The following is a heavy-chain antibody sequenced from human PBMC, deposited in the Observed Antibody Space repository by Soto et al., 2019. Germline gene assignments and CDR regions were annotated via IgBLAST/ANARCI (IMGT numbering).Heavy chain of an antibody. J-gene: IGHJ6*02. CDR2: IIPIFGTA. CDR3: ARKRGYLGYYYGMDV. D-gene: IGHD3-10*01. V-gene: IGHV1-69*06. Sequence: VKVSCQASGGSFSIYAISWVRQAPGQGLEWMGGIIPIFGTANYAQKFQGRVTITADKSTSTAYMELSSLRSEDTAVYYCARKRGYLGYYYGMDVWGQGTTVTVYS. CDR1: GGSFSIYA.